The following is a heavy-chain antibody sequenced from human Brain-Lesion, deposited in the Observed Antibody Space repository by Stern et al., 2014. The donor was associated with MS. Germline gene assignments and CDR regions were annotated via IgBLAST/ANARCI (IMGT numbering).Heavy chain of an antibody. CDR1: GGSISSSNW. J-gene: IGHJ4*02. V-gene: IGHV4-4*02. Sequence: QVQLVQSGPGLVKPSGTLSLTCAVSGGSISSSNWWSWVRQSPGKGLEWIGESDNSGSTIYNPSLKSRVPVSVDKSTHRFSLNPRSVPAADTAVYFCARFPASRPHVFDSWGQGTLVTVSS. CDR2: SDNSGST. CDR3: ARFPASRPHVFDS. D-gene: IGHD6-13*01.